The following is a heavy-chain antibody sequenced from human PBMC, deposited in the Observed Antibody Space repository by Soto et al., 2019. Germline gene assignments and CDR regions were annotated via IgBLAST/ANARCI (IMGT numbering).Heavy chain of an antibody. Sequence: EVQLLESGGGLVQPGGSLTLSCAASGFTFSTSAMSWVRQAPGKGLEWVSAISGTGATTLYADSMEGRFSISRDNFRNMLYLQMNSLRVEDTAVYYCAKQTITAGMKYFDPWGQGALVTVSS. CDR2: ISGTGATT. V-gene: IGHV3-23*01. D-gene: IGHD1-20*01. CDR3: AKQTITAGMKYFDP. J-gene: IGHJ5*02. CDR1: GFTFSTSA.